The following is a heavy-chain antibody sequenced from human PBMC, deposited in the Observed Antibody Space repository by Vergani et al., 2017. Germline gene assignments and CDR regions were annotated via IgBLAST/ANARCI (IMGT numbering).Heavy chain of an antibody. CDR1: GFTFSSYW. CDR2: IKQDGSEK. Sequence: VQILQSGGGVVQPGGSLRLSCAASGFTFSSYWMSWVRQAPGKGLEWVANIKQDGSEKYYVDSVKGRFTISRDNAKNSLYLQMNSLRAEDTAVYYCARDPGGSGYDRGDYFDYWGQGTLVTVSS. CDR3: ARDPGGSGYDRGDYFDY. D-gene: IGHD5-12*01. V-gene: IGHV3-7*01. J-gene: IGHJ4*02.